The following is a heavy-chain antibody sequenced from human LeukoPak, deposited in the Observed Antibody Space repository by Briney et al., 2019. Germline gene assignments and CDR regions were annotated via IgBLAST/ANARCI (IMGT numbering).Heavy chain of an antibody. D-gene: IGHD5-18*01. V-gene: IGHV3-23*01. Sequence: GSLRLSCAASAFTFATYTMTWVRQAPGKGLEWVSSISGTDGSTYYADSVKGRFTISRDNSKNTLYLQMNGLRAEDTAVYYCARDTYTYGFGGFDYWGQGTLVTVSS. CDR2: ISGTDGST. J-gene: IGHJ4*02. CDR1: AFTFATYT. CDR3: ARDTYTYGFGGFDY.